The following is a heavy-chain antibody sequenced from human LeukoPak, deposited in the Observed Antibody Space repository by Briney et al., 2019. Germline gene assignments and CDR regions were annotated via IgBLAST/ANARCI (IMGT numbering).Heavy chain of an antibody. CDR2: IIPIFGTA. V-gene: IGHV1-69*13. CDR3: ARDPSRIVATSGHYGMDV. D-gene: IGHD5-12*01. Sequence: EASVKVSCKASGGTFSSYAISWVRQAPGQGLEWMGGIIPIFGTANYAQKFQGRVTITADESTSTAYMELSSLRSEDTAVYYCARDPSRIVATSGHYGMDVWGQGTTVTVSS. J-gene: IGHJ6*02. CDR1: GGTFSSYA.